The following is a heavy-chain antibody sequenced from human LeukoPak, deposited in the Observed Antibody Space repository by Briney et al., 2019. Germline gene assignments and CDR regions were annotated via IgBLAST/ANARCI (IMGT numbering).Heavy chain of an antibody. Sequence: GASVKVSCKASGYTFTSYDINWARQATGQGLEWMGWMNPNSGNTGYAQKFQGRVTITRNTSISTAYMELSSLRSEDTAVYYCASAGSSTSSAFDYWGQGTLVTVSS. CDR1: GYTFTSYD. J-gene: IGHJ4*02. D-gene: IGHD2-2*01. CDR3: ASAGSSTSSAFDY. V-gene: IGHV1-8*03. CDR2: MNPNSGNT.